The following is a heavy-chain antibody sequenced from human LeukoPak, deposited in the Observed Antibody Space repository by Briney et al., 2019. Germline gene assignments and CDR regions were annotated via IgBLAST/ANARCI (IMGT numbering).Heavy chain of an antibody. Sequence: GSSVKVSCKASGGTFSSYAISWVRQAPGQGLEWMGGIIPIFGTANYAQKFQGRVTITADESTSTAYMELSSLRSEDTAVYYCATQDERAAPFDYWGQGTLVTVSS. D-gene: IGHD6-6*01. CDR2: IIPIFGTA. CDR3: ATQDERAAPFDY. V-gene: IGHV1-69*01. CDR1: GGTFSSYA. J-gene: IGHJ4*02.